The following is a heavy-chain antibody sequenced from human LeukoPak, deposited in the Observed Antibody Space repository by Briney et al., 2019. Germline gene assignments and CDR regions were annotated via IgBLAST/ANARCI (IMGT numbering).Heavy chain of an antibody. CDR3: ARALPYYYDSSGYRGYYYYYMDV. D-gene: IGHD3-22*01. Sequence: GASVKVSCKASGYTFTSYDINWVRQATGQGLEWMGWMNPNSGNTGYAQKFQGRVTMTRNTSISTAYMELSSLRSEDTAVYYCARALPYYYDSSGYRGYYYYYMDVWGKGTTVTVSS. CDR1: GYTFTSYD. J-gene: IGHJ6*03. CDR2: MNPNSGNT. V-gene: IGHV1-8*01.